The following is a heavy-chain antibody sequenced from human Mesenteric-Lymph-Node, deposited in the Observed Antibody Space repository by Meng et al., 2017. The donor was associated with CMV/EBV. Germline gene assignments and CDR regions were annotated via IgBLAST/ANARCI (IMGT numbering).Heavy chain of an antibody. J-gene: IGHJ4*02. CDR1: GFTFSSYS. V-gene: IGHV3-48*04. D-gene: IGHD2-2*01. CDR2: ISSSSSTI. Sequence: GESLKISCAASGFTFSSYSMNWVRQAPGKGLEWVSYISSSSSTIYYADSVKGRFTISRDNAKNSLYLQMNSLRAEDTAVYYCARLTGYQLLYYFDYWGQGTLVTVSS. CDR3: ARLTGYQLLYYFDY.